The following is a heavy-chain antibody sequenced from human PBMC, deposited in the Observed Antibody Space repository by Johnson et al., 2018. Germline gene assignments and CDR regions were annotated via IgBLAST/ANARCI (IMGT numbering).Heavy chain of an antibody. CDR2: ISSSTTYI. J-gene: IGHJ3*02. CDR3: ARGRDSSGSDALHI. Sequence: VQLQESGGGLVKPGGSLRLSCAASGFTFSLYSMNWVRQAPGKGLEWVSSISSSTTYIYYADSVKGRFTISRDNAKNSLYLQMNSLRAEDTAVYYCARGRDSSGSDALHIWGQGTMVTVSS. CDR1: GFTFSLYS. V-gene: IGHV3-21*01. D-gene: IGHD6-19*01.